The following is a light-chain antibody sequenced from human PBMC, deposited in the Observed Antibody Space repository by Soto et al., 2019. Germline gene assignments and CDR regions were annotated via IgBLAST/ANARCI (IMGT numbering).Light chain of an antibody. J-gene: IGKJ5*01. V-gene: IGKV1-13*02. CDR1: QDIKGA. CDR3: QQFNTYPIT. Sequence: IQLTQSPSSLSASVGDRVTITCRASQDIKGALAWYQQKPGKPPKLLIFDVSSLQSGVPSRFSGSGSGTDFTLTISSLQAEDFATYYCQQFNTYPITFGQGTRLEIK. CDR2: DVS.